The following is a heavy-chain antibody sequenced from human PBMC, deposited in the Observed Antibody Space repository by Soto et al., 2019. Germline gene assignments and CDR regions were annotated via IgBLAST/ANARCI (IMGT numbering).Heavy chain of an antibody. CDR1: GYSFTNYG. V-gene: IGHV1-18*01. D-gene: IGHD2-15*01. CDR2: ISAYNGNT. Sequence: QVQLVQSGAEVKKPGASVKVSCKASGYSFTNYGFSWVRQAPGQGLEWMGWISAYNGNTNYAQKLQCRMTMTTDTSTSTAYMELRSLRSADTAVYYCARDRLLKWWLPGTGDYWGQGTLVTVSS. J-gene: IGHJ4*02. CDR3: ARDRLLKWWLPGTGDY.